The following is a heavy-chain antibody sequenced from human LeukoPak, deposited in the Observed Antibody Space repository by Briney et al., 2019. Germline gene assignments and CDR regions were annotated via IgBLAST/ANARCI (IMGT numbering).Heavy chain of an antibody. D-gene: IGHD6-19*01. V-gene: IGHV3-30*04. CDR2: ISYDGSNK. CDR1: GFTFSNYA. J-gene: IGHJ4*02. Sequence: GGSLRLSCAASGFTFSNYAMHWVRQAPGKGLEWVAVISYDGSNKYHADSVKGRFTISRDNSKNTLYLQMNSLRAEDTALYYCAKDQELPQVGGNPDYWGQGTLVTVSS. CDR3: AKDQELPQVGGNPDY.